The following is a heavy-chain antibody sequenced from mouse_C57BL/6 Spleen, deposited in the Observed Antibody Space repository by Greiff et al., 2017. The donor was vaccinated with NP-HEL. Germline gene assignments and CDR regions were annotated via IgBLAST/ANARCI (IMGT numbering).Heavy chain of an antibody. D-gene: IGHD4-1*01. Sequence: QVQLQQPGAELVRPGSSVKLSCKASGYTFTSYWMHWVKQRPIQGLEWIGNIDPSDSETHYNQKFKDKATLTVDKSSSTAYMQLSSLTSEDSAVYYCARGRGLGSWFAYWGQGTLVTVSA. CDR2: IDPSDSET. CDR1: GYTFTSYW. J-gene: IGHJ3*01. V-gene: IGHV1-52*01. CDR3: ARGRGLGSWFAY.